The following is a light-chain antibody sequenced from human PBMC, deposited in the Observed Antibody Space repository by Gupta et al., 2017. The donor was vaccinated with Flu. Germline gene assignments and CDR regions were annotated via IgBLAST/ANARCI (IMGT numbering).Light chain of an antibody. CDR3: QQYDGSPPIT. J-gene: IGKJ5*01. V-gene: IGKV3-20*01. Sequence: EIVLTQSPGTLSLSPGERATLSCRASQRLTSGYLAWYQQKPGQGPRLLIYGASSRATGIPDRFSGSGSGTDFTLIITRLELEDFAVYYCQQYDGSPPITFGQGTRVEIK. CDR1: QRLTSGY. CDR2: GAS.